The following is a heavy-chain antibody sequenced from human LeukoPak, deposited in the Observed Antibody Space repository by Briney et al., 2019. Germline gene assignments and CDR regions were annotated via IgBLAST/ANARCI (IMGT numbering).Heavy chain of an antibody. J-gene: IGHJ6*03. CDR3: ARESSVAGNYYYYYMDV. CDR1: GGTFSSYA. D-gene: IGHD6-19*01. Sequence: SVKVSCXASGGTFSSYAISWVRQALGQGLEWMARIIPIFGTANYAQKFQGRVTITTDESTSTAHTELSSLRSEDTAVYYCARESSVAGNYYYYYMDVWGKGTTVTVSS. V-gene: IGHV1-69*05. CDR2: IIPIFGTA.